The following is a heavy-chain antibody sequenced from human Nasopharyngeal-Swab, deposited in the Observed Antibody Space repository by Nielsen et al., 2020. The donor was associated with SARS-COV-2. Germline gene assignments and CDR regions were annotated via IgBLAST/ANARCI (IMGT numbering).Heavy chain of an antibody. J-gene: IGHJ4*02. D-gene: IGHD3-22*01. CDR3: ARVDPYDSSGYYSDY. CDR1: GYTFTGHN. Sequence: ASVKVSCKASGYTFTGHNMHWVRQAPGQGLEWMAIFDPRGDSTSHAQKFQGRLTMITDPTTSTAYMELSSLRSEDTAVYYCARVDPYDSSGYYSDYWGQGTLVTVSS. V-gene: IGHV1-46*01. CDR2: FDPRGDST.